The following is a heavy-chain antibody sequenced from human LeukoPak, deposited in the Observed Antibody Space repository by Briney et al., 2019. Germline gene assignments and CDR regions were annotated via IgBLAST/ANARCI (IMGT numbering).Heavy chain of an antibody. CDR2: INPNSGGT. D-gene: IGHD6-13*01. CDR3: ARGGVGYSSSWYYFQH. Sequence: GASVKVSCKASGYTFTGYYMHWVRQAPGQGLEWMGWINPNSGGTNYAQKFQGRVTMTRDTSISTAYMELSRLRSDDTAVYYCARGGVGYSSSWYYFQHWGQGTLVTVSS. J-gene: IGHJ1*01. CDR1: GYTFTGYY. V-gene: IGHV1-2*02.